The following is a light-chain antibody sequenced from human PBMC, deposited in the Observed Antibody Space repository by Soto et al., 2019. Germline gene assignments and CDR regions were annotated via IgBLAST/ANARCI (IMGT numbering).Light chain of an antibody. V-gene: IGKV1-27*01. CDR1: QDTRNF. CDR3: QEYSSGPV. Sequence: DIQMTQSPTSLSASVGDRVTITCRASQDTRNFVAWYQQKPGKAPKLLIYAASTLQTGVPSRFSGSGPGTVFTLTINSLQPEDVATYYCQEYSSGPVFGRGAKVDIK. J-gene: IGKJ3*01. CDR2: AAS.